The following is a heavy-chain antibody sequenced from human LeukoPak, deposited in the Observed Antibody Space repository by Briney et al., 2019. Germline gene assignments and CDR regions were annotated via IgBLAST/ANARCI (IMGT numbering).Heavy chain of an antibody. CDR3: VRSGWSYNWFDP. J-gene: IGHJ5*02. V-gene: IGHV3-23*01. CDR1: GFTFNTYA. CDR2: ISGTGVGT. D-gene: IGHD6-19*01. Sequence: GSLRLSCAASGFTFNTYAMNWVRQAPGKGLEWVSDISGTGVGTYYADSVKGRFTISRDNSRNTLYLQMSSLRAEDTAVYYCVRSGWSYNWFDPWGQGTPSHRLL.